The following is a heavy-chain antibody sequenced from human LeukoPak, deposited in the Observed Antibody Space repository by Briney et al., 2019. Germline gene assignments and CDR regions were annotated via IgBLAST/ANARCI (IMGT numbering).Heavy chain of an antibody. CDR1: GFTVSSNY. V-gene: IGHV3-53*01. CDR2: IYSGGVT. D-gene: IGHD3-22*01. CDR3: ARLTQYYYDSNGHSGYFDY. Sequence: GGSLRLSCAASGFTVSSNYMSWVRQAPGKGLEWVSVIYSGGVTYYADSVKGRFTISRDNSRNTLYLQMNSLRAEDTAVYCCARLTQYYYDSNGHSGYFDYWGQGTLVTVSS. J-gene: IGHJ4*02.